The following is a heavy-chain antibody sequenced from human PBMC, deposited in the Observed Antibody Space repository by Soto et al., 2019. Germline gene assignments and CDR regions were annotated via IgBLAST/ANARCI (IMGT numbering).Heavy chain of an antibody. D-gene: IGHD3-22*01. CDR2: IYHSGTT. CDR1: GFSISSGYF. J-gene: IGHJ5*02. Sequence: LSLTCAVSGFSISSGYFWGWIRQPPGKGPEWLGSIYHSGTTYYNPSVKGRVTISVDTSKNQCSLKMSSVTAADTAVYYYARDSSGYYWFDPWGQGTLVTVSS. CDR3: ARDSSGYYWFDP. V-gene: IGHV4-38-2*02.